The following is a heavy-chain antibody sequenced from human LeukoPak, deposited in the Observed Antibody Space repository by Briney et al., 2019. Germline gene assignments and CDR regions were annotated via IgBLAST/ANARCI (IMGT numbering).Heavy chain of an antibody. CDR3: AKGGGYSGDYVSAY. Sequence: PGGSLRLSCAASGFTFSSYAMSWVRPAPGKGLEWVSALSGSGGGTHYADAVKGRFTIARDNSKNALYLQMNSLRAADTAVYYCAKGGGYSGDYVSAYWGQGTLVTVSS. J-gene: IGHJ4*02. V-gene: IGHV3-23*01. D-gene: IGHD4-17*01. CDR1: GFTFSSYA. CDR2: LSGSGGGT.